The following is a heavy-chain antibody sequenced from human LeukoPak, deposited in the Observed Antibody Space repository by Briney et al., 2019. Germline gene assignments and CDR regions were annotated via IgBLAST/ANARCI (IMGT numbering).Heavy chain of an antibody. CDR1: GGSISSSAYY. J-gene: IGHJ4*02. D-gene: IGHD6-13*01. CDR3: ARGEGRSWYPYYFDY. V-gene: IGHV4-39*01. CDR2: IYYSGSA. Sequence: SETLSLTCTVSGGSISSSAYYWGWIRQPPGKGLEWIGSIYYSGSAYYNPTLKSRVTLSVDTSKNQFSLKLSSVTAADTAVYYCARGEGRSWYPYYFDYWGQGTLVTVSS.